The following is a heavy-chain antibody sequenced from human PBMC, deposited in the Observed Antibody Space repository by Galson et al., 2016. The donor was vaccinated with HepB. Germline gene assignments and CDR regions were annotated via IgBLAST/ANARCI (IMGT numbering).Heavy chain of an antibody. Sequence: SLRLSCAASGFTFGDYAMHWVRQAPGKGLEWVAGISWNSNDIGYVDSVKGRFIISRDNTKNSLFLQMSSLRPEDTAFYFCAKGFSADYAYWYFDLWGRGTLVTVSS. CDR1: GFTFGDYA. CDR3: AKGFSADYAYWYFDL. J-gene: IGHJ2*01. CDR2: ISWNSNDI. V-gene: IGHV3-9*01. D-gene: IGHD4-17*01.